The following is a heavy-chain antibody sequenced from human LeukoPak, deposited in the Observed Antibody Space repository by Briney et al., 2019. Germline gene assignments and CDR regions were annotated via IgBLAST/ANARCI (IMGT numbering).Heavy chain of an antibody. D-gene: IGHD3-22*01. CDR3: AKDTTPYYYDSSGRPDV. CDR2: ISWNSGSI. CDR1: GFTFDDYA. V-gene: IGHV3-9*01. J-gene: IGHJ6*02. Sequence: GRSLRLSCAASGFTFDDYAMHWVRQAPGKGLEWVSGISWNSGSIGYADSVKGRFTISRDNAKNSLYLQMNSLRAEDTALYYCAKDTTPYYYDSSGRPDVWGQGTTVTVSS.